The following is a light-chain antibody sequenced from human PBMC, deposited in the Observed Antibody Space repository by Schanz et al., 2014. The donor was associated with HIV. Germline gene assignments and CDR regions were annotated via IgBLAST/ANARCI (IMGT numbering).Light chain of an antibody. CDR2: DNN. Sequence: QSVLTQPPSASGTPGQRVTISCSGSSSTFRSNAVNWYQQLPGTAPKLLIYDNNKRPSGIPDRFSGSKSGTSATLGITGLQTGDEADYYCGTWDSSLWVFGGGTKLTVL. V-gene: IGLV1-51*01. CDR3: GTWDSSLWV. CDR1: SSTFRSNA. J-gene: IGLJ3*02.